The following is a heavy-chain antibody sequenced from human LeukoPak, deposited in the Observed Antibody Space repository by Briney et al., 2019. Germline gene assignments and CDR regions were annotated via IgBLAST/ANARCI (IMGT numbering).Heavy chain of an antibody. J-gene: IGHJ4*02. CDR2: ISYDGSNK. Sequence: QPGGSLRLSCAASGFTFSSYAMHWVRQAPGKGLEWVAVISYDGSNKYYADSVKGRFTISRDNSKNTLYLQMNSLRAEDTAVYYCARAPPVVPAALYYFDYWGQGTLVTVSS. CDR3: ARAPPVVPAALYYFDY. V-gene: IGHV3-30-3*01. D-gene: IGHD2-2*01. CDR1: GFTFSSYA.